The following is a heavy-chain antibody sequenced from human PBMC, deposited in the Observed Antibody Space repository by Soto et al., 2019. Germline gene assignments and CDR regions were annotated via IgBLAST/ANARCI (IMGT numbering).Heavy chain of an antibody. CDR2: ITGDGTNT. CDR1: GFAFSSYG. D-gene: IGHD5-12*01. V-gene: IGHV3-74*01. Sequence: EVQLVQSGGGLVQPGGSLRLSCAASGFAFSSYGLHWVRQAPGKGLMMVSRITGDGTNTAYATSVKGRFTISRDNAKNMVYLHMDSLKAEDPAVYYCARDGGYGTPFDYWGQGALVTVSS. CDR3: ARDGGYGTPFDY. J-gene: IGHJ4*02.